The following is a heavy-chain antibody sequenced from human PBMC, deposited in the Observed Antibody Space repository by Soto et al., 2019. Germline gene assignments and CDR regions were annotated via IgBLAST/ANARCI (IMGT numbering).Heavy chain of an antibody. V-gene: IGHV3-23*01. J-gene: IGHJ6*03. CDR2: ISGSGRTT. CDR1: GFTFGSYA. D-gene: IGHD3-16*01. Sequence: EVQLLESGGGLVQPGGSLRLSCAASGFTFGSYAMNWLRQAPGRGLECVSFISGSGRTTYYADSVKGRFTVSIDNSKNTLYLPMNSLRAEDTALYYCAKFRGPSYSYSSLDVWGKGTRVTVSS. CDR3: AKFRGPSYSYSSLDV.